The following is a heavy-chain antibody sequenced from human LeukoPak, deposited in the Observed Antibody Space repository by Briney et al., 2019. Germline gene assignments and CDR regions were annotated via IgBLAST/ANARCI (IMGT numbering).Heavy chain of an antibody. Sequence: GGSLRLSCAASGFTFSSYEMNWVRQAPGKGLEWVSYISSSGSTIYYADSVKGRFTISRDNSKNTLYLQMNSLRAEDTAVYYCARVVVSGSGSYWAALPNYYYYYMDVWGKGTTVTISS. CDR3: ARVVVSGSGSYWAALPNYYYYYMDV. J-gene: IGHJ6*03. V-gene: IGHV3-48*03. CDR1: GFTFSSYE. CDR2: ISSSGSTI. D-gene: IGHD3-10*01.